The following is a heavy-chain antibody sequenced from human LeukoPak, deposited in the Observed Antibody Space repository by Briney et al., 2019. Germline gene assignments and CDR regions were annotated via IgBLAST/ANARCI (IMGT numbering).Heavy chain of an antibody. D-gene: IGHD1-26*01. CDR1: GFTFSSYA. Sequence: PGRSLRLSCAASGFTFSSYAMHWVRQAPGKGLEWVAVISYDGSNKYYADSVKGRFTISRDNSKNTLYLQMNSLRAEDTAVYYCAKFRGVGATSFDYWGQGTLVTVSS. CDR2: ISYDGSNK. J-gene: IGHJ4*02. CDR3: AKFRGVGATSFDY. V-gene: IGHV3-30*04.